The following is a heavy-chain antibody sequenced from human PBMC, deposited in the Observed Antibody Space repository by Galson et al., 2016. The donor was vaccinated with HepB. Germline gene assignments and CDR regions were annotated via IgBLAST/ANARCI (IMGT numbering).Heavy chain of an antibody. CDR1: GFTFSDHF. CDR2: AKYKVYNYAT. D-gene: IGHD6-19*01. J-gene: IGHJ4*02. Sequence: SLRLSCAASGFTFSDHFMDWVRQTPGKGLEWVGRAKYKVYNYATEYAASVKGRLTISRDESKNSLYLQMNSLKTEDTAVYYCARGTAVGAALDHWGQGTLVTVSS. V-gene: IGHV3-72*01. CDR3: ARGTAVGAALDH.